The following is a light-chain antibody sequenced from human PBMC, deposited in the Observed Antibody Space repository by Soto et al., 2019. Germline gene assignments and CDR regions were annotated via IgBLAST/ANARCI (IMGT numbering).Light chain of an antibody. V-gene: IGLV1-44*01. CDR2: IHD. J-gene: IGLJ1*01. Sequence: QSVLTQPPSASRTPGQKDTISCSGSSSHIGSNTVNWFQHRPGTSPTLLIYIHDQRASRGPDRFSGSKSGTSSYLAITGLQSEDEADDSCAAWDDSLNGYVFGTGTKVTVL. CDR3: AAWDDSLNGYV. CDR1: SSHIGSNT.